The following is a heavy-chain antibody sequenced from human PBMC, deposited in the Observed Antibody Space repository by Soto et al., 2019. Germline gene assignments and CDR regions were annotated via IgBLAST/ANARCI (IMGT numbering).Heavy chain of an antibody. J-gene: IGHJ4*02. D-gene: IGHD6-19*01. CDR3: AKDMEGMGGWYLFDD. Sequence: GGSLRLSCAASGFTFSIYAMSWVRQAPGKGLEWVSSISSSSGSTNYADSVKGRFTISRDNSKNTLYLQMNSLRAEDTAVYYCAKDMEGMGGWYLFDDWGQGTLVTVSS. V-gene: IGHV3-23*01. CDR1: GFTFSIYA. CDR2: ISSSSGST.